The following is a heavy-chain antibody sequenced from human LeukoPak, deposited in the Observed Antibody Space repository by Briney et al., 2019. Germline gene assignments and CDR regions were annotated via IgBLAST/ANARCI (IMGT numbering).Heavy chain of an antibody. J-gene: IGHJ3*02. CDR3: GSPRTFSGRNVLDM. D-gene: IGHD3-10*02. CDR1: GFTFSTYW. CDR2: INSDGRTT. V-gene: IGHV3-74*01. Sequence: GGSLRLSCAAAGFTFSTYWMHWVRQVPGRGLVWVSRINSDGRTTGYADSVKGRFTISRDNAKNTLYLQMNSLRVEDTAVYYCGSPRTFSGRNVLDMWGQGTMVTVSS.